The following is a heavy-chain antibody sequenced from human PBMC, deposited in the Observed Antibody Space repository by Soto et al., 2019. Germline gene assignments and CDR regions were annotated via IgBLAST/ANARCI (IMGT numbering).Heavy chain of an antibody. J-gene: IGHJ4*02. V-gene: IGHV3-23*01. D-gene: IGHD2-15*01. CDR3: AKSSGYCSGGGCFYYFDY. CDR2: IGGNGVTT. CDR1: GLRIGSSA. Sequence: PGGSLRLSCAASGLRIGSSAWTWVRQAPGKGLDWVSTIGGNGVTTFYADSVKGRFTISRDISRNTVFLQMSSLRAEDTALYYCAKSSGYCSGGGCFYYFDYWGQGTLVTVSS.